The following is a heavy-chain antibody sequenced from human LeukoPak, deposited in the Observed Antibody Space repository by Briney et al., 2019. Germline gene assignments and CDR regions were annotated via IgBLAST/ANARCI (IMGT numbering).Heavy chain of an antibody. V-gene: IGHV4-59*01. CDR3: ARTLYDFWSGYYSWFDP. D-gene: IGHD3-3*01. Sequence: SETLSLTCTVSGGSISSYYWSWIRQPPGKGLEWIGYIYYSGSTNYNPSLKSRVTISVDTSKNQFSLKLSSGTAADTAVYYCARTLYDFWSGYYSWFDPWGQGTLVTVSS. CDR2: IYYSGST. J-gene: IGHJ5*02. CDR1: GGSISSYY.